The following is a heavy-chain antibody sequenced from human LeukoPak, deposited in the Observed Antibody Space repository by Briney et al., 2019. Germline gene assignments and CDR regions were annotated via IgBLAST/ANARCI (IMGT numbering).Heavy chain of an antibody. CDR1: GGSFSGYY. V-gene: IGHV4-34*01. CDR2: INHSGST. J-gene: IGHJ6*03. CDR3: ARNSPLASGSYLYYYYYYMDV. Sequence: SETLSLTCAVYGGSFSGYYWSWIRQPPGKGLEWIGEINHSGSTNYNPSLKSRVTISVDTSKNQFSLKLSSVTAADTAVYYCARNSPLASGSYLYYYYYYMDVWGKGTTVTVSS. D-gene: IGHD3-10*01.